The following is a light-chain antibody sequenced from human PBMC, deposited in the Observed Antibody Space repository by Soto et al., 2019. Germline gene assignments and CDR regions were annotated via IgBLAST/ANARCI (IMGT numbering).Light chain of an antibody. Sequence: QSALTQPASVSGSPGQSLTISCTGTSSDVGGYNYVAWYQQHPGKAPKLIIYDVINRPSGVSNRSSGSKSGNTASLTISGLQAEDEADYYCSSYTSSHTYVFGSGTKSPS. CDR1: SSDVGGYNY. V-gene: IGLV2-14*01. CDR3: SSYTSSHTYV. J-gene: IGLJ1*01. CDR2: DVI.